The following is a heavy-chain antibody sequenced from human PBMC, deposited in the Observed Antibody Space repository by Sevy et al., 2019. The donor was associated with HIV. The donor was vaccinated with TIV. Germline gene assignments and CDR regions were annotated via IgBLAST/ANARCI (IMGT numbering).Heavy chain of an antibody. Sequence: SETLSLTCAVYGGSFSGYYWSWIRQPPGKGLEWIGEINHSGSTNYNPSLKSRVTISVDTSKNQFSLKLSSVTAADTAVYYCARDGGHWFDPWGQGTLVTVSS. CDR1: GGSFSGYY. D-gene: IGHD3-16*01. J-gene: IGHJ5*02. CDR2: INHSGST. V-gene: IGHV4-34*01. CDR3: ARDGGHWFDP.